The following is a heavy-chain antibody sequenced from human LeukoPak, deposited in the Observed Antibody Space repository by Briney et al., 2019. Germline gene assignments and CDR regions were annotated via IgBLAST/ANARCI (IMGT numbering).Heavy chain of an antibody. J-gene: IGHJ4*02. CDR1: GYTFTGYY. V-gene: IGHV1-2*02. Sequence: GASVKVSCKASGYTFTGYYMHWVRQAPGQGLDPMGWINPNSGGTNYAQKFQGRVTMTRDTSISTAYMELSRLRSDDTAVYYCARKGGDSSGWFTRIDYFDYWGQGTLVTVSS. D-gene: IGHD6-19*01. CDR3: ARKGGDSSGWFTRIDYFDY. CDR2: INPNSGGT.